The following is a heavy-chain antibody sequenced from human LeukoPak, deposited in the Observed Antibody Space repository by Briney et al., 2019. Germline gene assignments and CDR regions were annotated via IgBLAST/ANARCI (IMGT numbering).Heavy chain of an antibody. CDR2: INHSGST. CDR1: GGSFSGYY. D-gene: IGHD4-17*01. CDR3: ARADTVTTRWFDP. V-gene: IGHV4-34*01. Sequence: PSETLSLTCAVYGGSFSGYYWSWIRQPPGKGLEWIGEINHSGSTNYNPSLKSRVTMSLDTSKNQFSLKLSSVTAADTAVYYCARADTVTTRWFDPWGQGTLVTVSS. J-gene: IGHJ5*02.